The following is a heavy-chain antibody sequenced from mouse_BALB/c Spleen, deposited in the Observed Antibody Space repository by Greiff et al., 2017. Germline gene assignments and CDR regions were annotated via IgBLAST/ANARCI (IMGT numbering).Heavy chain of an antibody. CDR1: GFSLTSYG. V-gene: IGHV2-2*02. CDR3: ASAYRSYYYAMDY. CDR2: IWSGGST. D-gene: IGHD2-14*01. J-gene: IGHJ4*01. Sequence: QVQLQQSGPGLVQPSQSLSITCTVSGFSLTSYGVHWVRQSPGKGLEWLGVIWSGGSTDYNAAFISRLSISKDNSKSHVFFKMNSQQANDTAIYYCASAYRSYYYAMDYWGQGTSVTVSS.